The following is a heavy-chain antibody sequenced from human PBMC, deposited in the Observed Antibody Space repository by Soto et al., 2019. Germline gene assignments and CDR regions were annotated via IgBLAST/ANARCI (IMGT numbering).Heavy chain of an antibody. V-gene: IGHV3-33*01. CDR3: ARDHMAYCGGDCYLDY. J-gene: IGHJ4*02. CDR2: IWYDGSNK. Sequence: GGSLRLSCAASGFTFSTYGMHWVRQAPGKGLEWVAFIWYDGSNKFYGDSVKGRFTISRDNSKNTVSLQMNSLRPEDTAVYYCARDHMAYCGGDCYLDYWGQGTRVTVAS. CDR1: GFTFSTYG. D-gene: IGHD2-21*02.